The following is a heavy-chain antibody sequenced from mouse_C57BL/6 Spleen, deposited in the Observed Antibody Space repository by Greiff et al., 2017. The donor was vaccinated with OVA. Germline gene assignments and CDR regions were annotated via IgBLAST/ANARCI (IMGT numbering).Heavy chain of an antibody. D-gene: IGHD2-5*01. CDR1: GYTFTDYY. J-gene: IGHJ2*01. CDR2: INPNNGGT. CDR3: ARYYSNYRYFDY. V-gene: IGHV1-26*01. Sequence: EVQLQQSGPELVKPGASVKISCKASGYTFTDYYMNWVKQSHGKSLEWIGDINPNNGGTSYNQKFKGKATLTVDKSSSTAYMELRSLTSEDSAVYYCARYYSNYRYFDYWGQGTTLTVSS.